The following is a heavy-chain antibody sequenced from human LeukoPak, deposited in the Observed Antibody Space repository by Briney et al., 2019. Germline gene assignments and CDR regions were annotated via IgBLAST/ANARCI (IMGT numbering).Heavy chain of an antibody. D-gene: IGHD3-10*01. V-gene: IGHV4-31*03. CDR3: ARFSALWGGSGSYPTGDFDY. CDR2: IYYSGST. CDR1: GGSISSGGYY. Sequence: PSETLSLTCTVSGGSISSGGYYWSWVRQHPGKGLEWIGYIYYSGSTYYNPSLKSRVTISVDTSKNQFSLKLSSVTAADTAVYYCARFSALWGGSGSYPTGDFDYWGQGTLVTVSS. J-gene: IGHJ4*02.